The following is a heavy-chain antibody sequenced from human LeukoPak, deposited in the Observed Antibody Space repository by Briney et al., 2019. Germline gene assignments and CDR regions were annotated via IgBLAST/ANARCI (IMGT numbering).Heavy chain of an antibody. CDR2: INWNGGSI. D-gene: IGHD3-22*01. CDR3: AREIHYEMSGLDD. Sequence: PGGSLRLSCEASGFRFDNYGMNWVRQAPGKGLEWVSGINWNGGSIGYADSVKGRFTISRDNAKNSLHLQMNSLRVEDTALYYCAREIHYEMSGLDDWGQGTLVIVSS. V-gene: IGHV3-20*04. J-gene: IGHJ4*02. CDR1: GFRFDNYG.